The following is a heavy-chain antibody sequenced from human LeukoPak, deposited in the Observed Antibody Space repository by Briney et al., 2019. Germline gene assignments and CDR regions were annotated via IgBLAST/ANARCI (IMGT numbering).Heavy chain of an antibody. CDR2: IKEDGSDK. D-gene: IGHD3-16*02. CDR3: ARATISITFGGVIAPDY. CDR1: GFTFSDYY. V-gene: IGHV3-7*01. J-gene: IGHJ4*02. Sequence: PGGSLRLSCAASGFTFSDYYMTWVRQAPGKGLEWVANIKEDGSDKHYVDSAKGRFTISRDNAKNSLYLQMNSLNVDDTAIYYCARATISITFGGVIAPDYWGQGTLVTVSS.